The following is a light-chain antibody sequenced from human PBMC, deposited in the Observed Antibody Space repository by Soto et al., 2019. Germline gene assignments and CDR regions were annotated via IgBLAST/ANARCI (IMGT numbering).Light chain of an antibody. J-gene: IGKJ4*01. CDR1: QSVSSN. CDR3: QQYNNWPRAT. Sequence: EIVMTQSPATLSVSPGERATLSCRASQSVSSNLAWYQHKPGQAPRLLVYGASTRASGIPDRFSGSGSGTEFTLSISSLQSEDFGVYYCQQYNNWPRATFGGGTKVDIK. V-gene: IGKV3-15*01. CDR2: GAS.